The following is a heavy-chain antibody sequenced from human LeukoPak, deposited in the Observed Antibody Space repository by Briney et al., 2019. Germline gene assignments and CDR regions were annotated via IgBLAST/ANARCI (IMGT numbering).Heavy chain of an antibody. CDR2: ISYDGRNK. CDR1: GFTVNNYG. Sequence: GKSLRLSCAASGFTVNNYGMHWVRQAPGKGLEWVAVISYDGRNKHYPDSVKGRFTIPRDNSKNTLYLQMNSLRAEDTAVYYCAKTRITIFGVVRDYYFDYWGQGTLVTVSS. J-gene: IGHJ4*02. V-gene: IGHV3-30*18. CDR3: AKTRITIFGVVRDYYFDY. D-gene: IGHD3-3*01.